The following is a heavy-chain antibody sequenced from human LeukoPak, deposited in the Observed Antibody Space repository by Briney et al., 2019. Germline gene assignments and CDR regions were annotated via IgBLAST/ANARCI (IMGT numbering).Heavy chain of an antibody. V-gene: IGHV1-8*01. CDR1: GYTFTSYD. CDR2: MNPNSGNT. J-gene: IGHJ6*02. Sequence: ASVKVSCKASGYTFTSYDINWVRQATGQGLEWIGWMNPNSGNTGYAQKFQGRVTMTRNTSISTAYMELSSLRSDDTAVYYCARDIVVVPAAGFYYYGMDVWGQGTTVTVSS. D-gene: IGHD2-2*01. CDR3: ARDIVVVPAAGFYYYGMDV.